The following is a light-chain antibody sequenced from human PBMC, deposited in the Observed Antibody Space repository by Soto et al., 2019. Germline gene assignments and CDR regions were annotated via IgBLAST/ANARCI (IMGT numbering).Light chain of an antibody. V-gene: IGKV1-27*01. CDR1: QGISNY. CDR2: AAS. J-gene: IGKJ1*01. CDR3: QKYNSGPRT. Sequence: DIQMTQSPSSLSASVGDRVTITCWASQGISNYLAWYQQKPGKVLKLLICAASTLQSGVPSRFSGSGSGTDITLTISRLQPEDVVTYYCQKYNSGPRTFGQGTKEEIK.